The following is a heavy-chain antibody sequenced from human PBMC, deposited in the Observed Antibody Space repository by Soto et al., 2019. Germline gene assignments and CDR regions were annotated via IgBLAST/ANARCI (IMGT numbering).Heavy chain of an antibody. V-gene: IGHV3-23*01. CDR1: WFTFISYP. CDR3: AKEAARPGPCDS. J-gene: IGHJ4*02. Sequence: PGGSLRLSCEASWFTFISYPMSWVRQAPGKGLEWVSGITGGGTNIYYADSVKGRITISRDNSKNTLYLQLNNLRAEDTAVYYCAKEAARPGPCDSWGQGTLVTVSS. CDR2: ITGGGTNI. D-gene: IGHD6-6*01.